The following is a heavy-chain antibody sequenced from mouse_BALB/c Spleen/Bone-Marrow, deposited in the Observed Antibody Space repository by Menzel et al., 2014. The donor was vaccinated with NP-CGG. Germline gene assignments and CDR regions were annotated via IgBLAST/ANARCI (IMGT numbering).Heavy chain of an antibody. Sequence: VKLMESGPELVKPGASVKMPCKASGYTFTGSVISWVKQRTGQGLEWIGEIYPGSGSTYYNEKFKGKATLTADKSSNPAYMQLSSLASEESAVYFCSKAKDDYDKRAWFAYRGQGTLVTVSA. CDR3: SKAKDDYDKRAWFAY. CDR1: GYTFTGSV. J-gene: IGHJ3*01. D-gene: IGHD2-4*01. V-gene: IGHV1-77*01. CDR2: IYPGSGST.